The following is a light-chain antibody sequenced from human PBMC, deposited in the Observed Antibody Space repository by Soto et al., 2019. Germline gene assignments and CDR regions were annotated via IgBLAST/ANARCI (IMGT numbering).Light chain of an antibody. Sequence: EIVMTQSPATLSVSPGERVTLSCRASESLSTYLAWYQQKPGQAPRLLIYGASTKATGIPARFSGSGSAKDFTLNISSLQSEDFAVYYCQSYNDWPFTFGQGTKLEI. V-gene: IGKV3-15*01. J-gene: IGKJ2*01. CDR2: GAS. CDR3: QSYNDWPFT. CDR1: ESLSTY.